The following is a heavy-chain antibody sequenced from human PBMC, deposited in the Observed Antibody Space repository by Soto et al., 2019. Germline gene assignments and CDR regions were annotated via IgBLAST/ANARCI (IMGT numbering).Heavy chain of an antibody. Sequence: QVQLVESGGGVVQPGRSLRLSCAASGFTFSSYGMHWVRQAPGKGLEWVAVISYDGSNKYYADSVKGRFTISRDNSKNTLYLQMNSLRAEDAPHYYCATPSSTYYCVDYWGQGTLVTVSS. CDR3: ATPSSTYYCVDY. CDR2: ISYDGSNK. V-gene: IGHV3-30*03. D-gene: IGHD1-26*01. J-gene: IGHJ4*02. CDR1: GFTFSSYG.